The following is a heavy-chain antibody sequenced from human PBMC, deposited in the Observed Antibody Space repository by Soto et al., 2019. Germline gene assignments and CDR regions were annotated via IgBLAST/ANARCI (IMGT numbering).Heavy chain of an antibody. CDR3: ARDLTGYNWFDP. J-gene: IGHJ5*02. CDR2: IYYSAST. Sequence: SETLSLTCTVSGGSISSGGYYWSWIRQHPGKGLEWIGYIYYSASTYYNPSLRGRVTISVDTSNNQFSLKLNSVTAADTAVYYCARDLTGYNWFDPWGQGTLVTVSP. CDR1: GGSISSGGYY. V-gene: IGHV4-31*03. D-gene: IGHD1-20*01.